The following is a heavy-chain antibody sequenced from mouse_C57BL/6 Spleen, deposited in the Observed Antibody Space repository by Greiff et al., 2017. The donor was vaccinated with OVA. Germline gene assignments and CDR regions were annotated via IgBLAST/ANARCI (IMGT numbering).Heavy chain of an antibody. CDR3: ANYDYDVYYAMDY. Sequence: QVQLQQSDAELVKPGASVKISCKVSGYTFTDHTLHWMKQRPEQGLEWIGYIYPRDGSTKYNEKFKGKATLTADKSSSTAYMQLNSLTSEDSAVYFCANYDYDVYYAMDYGGQGTSVTVSS. V-gene: IGHV1-78*01. J-gene: IGHJ4*01. CDR1: GYTFTDHT. CDR2: IYPRDGST. D-gene: IGHD2-4*01.